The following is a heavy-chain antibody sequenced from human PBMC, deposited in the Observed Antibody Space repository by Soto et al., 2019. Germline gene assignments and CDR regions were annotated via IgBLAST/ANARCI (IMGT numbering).Heavy chain of an antibody. J-gene: IGHJ5*02. Sequence: SETLSLTCAVYGGSFSGYYWSWIRQPPGKGLEWIGEINHSGSTNYNPSLKSRVTISVDTSKNQFSLKLSSVTAADTAVYYCARGLGLTALSGHDLWFDPWGQGTLVTVSS. CDR3: ARGLGLTALSGHDLWFDP. CDR2: INHSGST. V-gene: IGHV4-34*01. D-gene: IGHD5-12*01. CDR1: GGSFSGYY.